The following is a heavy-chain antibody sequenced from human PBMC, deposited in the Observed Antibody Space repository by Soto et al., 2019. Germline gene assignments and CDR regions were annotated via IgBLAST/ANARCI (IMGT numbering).Heavy chain of an antibody. CDR3: ARDRDYYESHPGGMDV. CDR2: IYYSGST. J-gene: IGHJ6*02. D-gene: IGHD3-22*01. V-gene: IGHV4-61*01. Sequence: NPSATLSPACAVSIYCVMSGCYYWSWIRKPPGKGLEWIGYIYYSGSTNYNPSLKSRVTISVDTSKNQFSLKLSSVTAADTAVYYCARDRDYYESHPGGMDVWGQGTTVTVSS. CDR1: IYCVMSGCYY.